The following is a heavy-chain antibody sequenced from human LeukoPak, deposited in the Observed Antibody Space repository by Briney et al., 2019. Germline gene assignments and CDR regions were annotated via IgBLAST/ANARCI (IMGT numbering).Heavy chain of an antibody. V-gene: IGHV3-15*01. CDR1: GFTFSNAW. CDR2: IKSKTDGGTT. CDR3: TTDTAGFNTFDY. Sequence: GGSLRLSCAASGFTFSNAWMSWGRQTPGKGLEWVGRIKSKTDGGTTDYAAPVKGRFTISRDDSKTTLYLQMDSLKTEDTAVYYCTTDTAGFNTFDYWGQGTLVTVSS. J-gene: IGHJ4*02. D-gene: IGHD5-18*01.